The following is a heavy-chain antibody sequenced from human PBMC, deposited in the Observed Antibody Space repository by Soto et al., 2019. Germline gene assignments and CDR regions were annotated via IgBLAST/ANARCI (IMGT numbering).Heavy chain of an antibody. D-gene: IGHD2-21*02. CDR3: ARGGHVVVVTAALDY. CDR2: VNPSGGHT. Sequence: QVQLVQSGAEVKKPGASVKVSCKASGDTFTDYYIHWVRQAPGQGLEWMGTVNPSGGHTTYAQHSRGRVTXTXXXSXXTLYMELTSLTSEDTAVYYCARGGHVVVVTAALDYWGQGTLVTVSS. V-gene: IGHV1-46*01. J-gene: IGHJ4*02. CDR1: GDTFTDYY.